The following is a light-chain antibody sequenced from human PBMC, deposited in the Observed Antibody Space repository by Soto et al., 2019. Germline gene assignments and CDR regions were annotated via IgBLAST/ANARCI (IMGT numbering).Light chain of an antibody. CDR3: QQYKNWPLT. J-gene: IGKJ4*01. Sequence: EVVMTQSPATLSVSLGDRATLSCRASQSVSSNLAWYQQKPGQGSRVLVYGASTRATGIPARFSGSGSGTDFTLTISSLQSEDFAVYSCQQYKNWPLTFGGGTKVEIK. CDR2: GAS. V-gene: IGKV3-15*01. CDR1: QSVSSN.